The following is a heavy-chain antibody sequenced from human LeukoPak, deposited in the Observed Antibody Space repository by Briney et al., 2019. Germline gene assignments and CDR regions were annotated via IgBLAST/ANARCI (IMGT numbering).Heavy chain of an antibody. CDR3: ASGRQLGY. CDR1: GFTFSNYW. D-gene: IGHD6-13*01. J-gene: IGHJ4*02. V-gene: IGHV3-7*01. Sequence: GGSLSLSCAASGFTFSNYWMSWVRQAPGKGLEWVANIKEDGSEKYYVDSLKGRFTISRDNARNSLYLQMNSLRAEDTAVYYCASGRQLGYWGQGTLVTVSS. CDR2: IKEDGSEK.